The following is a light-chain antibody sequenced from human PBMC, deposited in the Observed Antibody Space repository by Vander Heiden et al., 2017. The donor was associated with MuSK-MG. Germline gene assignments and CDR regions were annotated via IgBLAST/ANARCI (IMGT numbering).Light chain of an antibody. Sequence: SYELTQPLSVSVALGQTARITWGGNNIGNKNVHWYQQKPGQAPVLVIYRGNNRPSGIPERFSGSNSGNTATLTISSAQAGDEADYYCQVWDSSTVVFGGGTKLTV. CDR3: QVWDSSTVV. CDR2: RGN. J-gene: IGLJ2*01. V-gene: IGLV3-9*01. CDR1: NIGNKN.